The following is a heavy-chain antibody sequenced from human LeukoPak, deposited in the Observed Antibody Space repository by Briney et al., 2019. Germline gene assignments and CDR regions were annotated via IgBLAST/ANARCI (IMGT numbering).Heavy chain of an antibody. CDR1: GGSFSGYY. D-gene: IGHD6-13*01. CDR3: AMIAAAGTNWFDP. V-gene: IGHV4-34*01. J-gene: IGHJ5*02. CDR2: INHSGST. Sequence: SETLSLTCAVYGGSFSGYYWSWIRQPPGKGLEWIGEINHSGSTNYNPSLKSRVTISVDTSKNQFSLKLSSVTAADTAVYYCAMIAAAGTNWFDPWGQGTLVTVSS.